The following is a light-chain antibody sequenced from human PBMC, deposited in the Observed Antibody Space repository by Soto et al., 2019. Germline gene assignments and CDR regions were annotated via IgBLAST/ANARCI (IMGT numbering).Light chain of an antibody. CDR3: QQRNILPLT. CDR2: DAS. V-gene: IGKV3-11*01. J-gene: IGKJ4*01. CDR1: QSVGSY. Sequence: ENVLTQSPATLSLSLGERATLSCRASQSVGSYLAWYQQKPGQAPRLLISDASNRVTGIPARFSASGSGTDFTLTISTLESEDFAVYYCQQRNILPLTFGGGTKVDIK.